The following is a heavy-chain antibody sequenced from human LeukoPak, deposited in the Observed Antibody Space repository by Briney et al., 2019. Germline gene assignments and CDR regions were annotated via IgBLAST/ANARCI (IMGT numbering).Heavy chain of an antibody. D-gene: IGHD2-21*02. Sequence: PSETLSLTCTVSGGSISSGGYYWRWIRQHPGKGLEWIGYIHYSGSTYYNPSLKSRVTISVDTSKNQFSLKLRYVTAADTAVYYRARTYMTSARFDPWGQGTLVTVSS. CDR1: GGSISSGGYY. V-gene: IGHV4-31*03. CDR3: ARTYMTSARFDP. CDR2: IHYSGST. J-gene: IGHJ5*02.